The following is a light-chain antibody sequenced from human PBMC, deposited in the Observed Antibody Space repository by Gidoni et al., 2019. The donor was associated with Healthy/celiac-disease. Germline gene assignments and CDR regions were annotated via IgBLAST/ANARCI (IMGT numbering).Light chain of an antibody. CDR2: GAS. CDR3: QQYNNWPPFT. CDR1: QSVSSN. V-gene: IGKV3-15*01. J-gene: IGKJ3*01. Sequence: EIVMTQYPATLSVSPGERATLSCRASQSVSSNLAWYQQKPGQAPRLLIYGASTRATGIPARFSGSGSGTEFTLTISSLQSEDFAVYYCQQYNNWPPFTFGPXTKVDIK.